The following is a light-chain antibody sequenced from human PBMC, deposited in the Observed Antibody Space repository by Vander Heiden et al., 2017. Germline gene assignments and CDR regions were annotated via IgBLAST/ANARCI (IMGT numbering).Light chain of an antibody. CDR1: QGISNY. CDR2: AAS. J-gene: IGKJ1*01. CDR3: LQHNSYPWT. Sequence: DIQMTQSPSALSASVGDRVTIPLRASQGISNYLAWFQQKPGKVPKRLIYAASSVQSGVPSRFSGSGSGTESTLTISSLQPEDFATYYWLQHNSYPWTFGQGTKVEIK. V-gene: IGKV1-17*03.